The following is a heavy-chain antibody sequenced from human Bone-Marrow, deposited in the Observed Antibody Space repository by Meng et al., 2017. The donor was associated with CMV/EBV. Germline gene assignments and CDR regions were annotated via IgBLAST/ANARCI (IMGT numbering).Heavy chain of an antibody. CDR1: GFTFSDYY. V-gene: IGHV1-2*02. D-gene: IGHD6-19*01. J-gene: IGHJ4*02. Sequence: QVQLGQSGDEMKKPGASVKVSCPTSGFTFSDYYIHWVRQAPGQGLEWMGWVNSNNDATNYARKFQGRVSMTRDTSISTAHMELSRLMSDDTAVYYCVRSSGWSLFDYWGQGTLVTVSS. CDR3: VRSSGWSLFDY. CDR2: VNSNNDAT.